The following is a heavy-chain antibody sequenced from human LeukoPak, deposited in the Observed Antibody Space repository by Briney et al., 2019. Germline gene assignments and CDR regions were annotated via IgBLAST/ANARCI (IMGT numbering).Heavy chain of an antibody. CDR2: ISSSSSYI. Sequence: PGGSLRLSCAASGFTFGSYSMNWVRQAPGKGLEWVSSISSSSSYIYYADSVKGRFTISRDNAKNSLYLQMNSLRAEDTAVYYCYGSGSYYNNWFDPWGQGTLVTVSS. V-gene: IGHV3-21*01. D-gene: IGHD3-10*01. CDR3: YGSGSYYNNWFDP. CDR1: GFTFGSYS. J-gene: IGHJ5*02.